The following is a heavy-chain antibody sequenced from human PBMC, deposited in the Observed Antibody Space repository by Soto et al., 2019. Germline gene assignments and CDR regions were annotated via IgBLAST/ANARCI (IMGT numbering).Heavy chain of an antibody. CDR3: ARLDLTYYFDY. D-gene: IGHD3-3*01. CDR1: GGSVSSVNDY. Sequence: SETLSLTCSVSGGSVSSVNDYWSWIRQPPGKGLEWIGYIYHSGITNYNPSLKSRVTISLDTSKNQCSLTLTSVTAADTAVYYCARLDLTYYFDYWGQGTLVTVSS. CDR2: IYHSGIT. J-gene: IGHJ4*02. V-gene: IGHV4-61*01.